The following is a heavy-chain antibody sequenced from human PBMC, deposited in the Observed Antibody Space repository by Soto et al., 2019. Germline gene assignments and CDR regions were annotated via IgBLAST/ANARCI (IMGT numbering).Heavy chain of an antibody. J-gene: IGHJ4*02. D-gene: IGHD3-10*01. CDR3: LSAGSAVS. CDR1: GFTLSNYW. Sequence: EVQLVESGGGLVQPGGSLRLSCAASGFTLSNYWMTWVRQAPGKGLEWVANINYDGGEKNYVDSVKGRFTISRDNTRNSLALQMNTLRVEDTAVYYCLSAGSAVSWGQGTLVTVSS. CDR2: INYDGGEK. V-gene: IGHV3-7*05.